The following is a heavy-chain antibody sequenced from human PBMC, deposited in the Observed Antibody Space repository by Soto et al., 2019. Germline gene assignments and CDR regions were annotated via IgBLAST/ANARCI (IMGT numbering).Heavy chain of an antibody. D-gene: IGHD2-2*01. J-gene: IGHJ6*02. V-gene: IGHV1-69*13. CDR3: ARDSGYCISTSCYAYYYYYYGMDV. Sequence: SVKVSCKASGGTFSSYAISWVRQAPGQGLEWMGGIIPIFGTANYAQKFQGRVTITADESTSTAYMELSSLRSEDTAVYYCARDSGYCISTSCYAYYYYYYGMDVWGQGTTVTVSS. CDR1: GGTFSSYA. CDR2: IIPIFGTA.